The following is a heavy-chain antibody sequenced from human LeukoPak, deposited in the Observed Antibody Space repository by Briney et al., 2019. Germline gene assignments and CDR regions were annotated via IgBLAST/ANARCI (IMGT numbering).Heavy chain of an antibody. CDR1: GGSISSYY. CDR2: IYSSGAT. Sequence: SETLSLTCTVSGGSISSYYWSWIRQPAGEGLEWIGRIYSSGATNYNPSLQSRVTMSVDTSKNQISLRLSSVTAADTAIYYCARVVGAFDIWGQGTMVTVSS. V-gene: IGHV4-4*07. J-gene: IGHJ3*02. CDR3: ARVVGAFDI.